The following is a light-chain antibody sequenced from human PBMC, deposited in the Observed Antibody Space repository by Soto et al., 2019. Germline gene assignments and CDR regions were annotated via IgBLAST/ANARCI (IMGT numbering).Light chain of an antibody. J-gene: IGLJ1*01. CDR1: SSDVGGYNY. Sequence: QSVLTQPASVSGSPGQSITISCTGTSSDVGGYNYVSWYQQHPGKAPKLMIYEVSNRPSGVSNRFSGSKSGNTASLTISGLQAEDEADYYCSSYTSSSVFGTGTTVTVL. CDR2: EVS. V-gene: IGLV2-14*01. CDR3: SSYTSSSV.